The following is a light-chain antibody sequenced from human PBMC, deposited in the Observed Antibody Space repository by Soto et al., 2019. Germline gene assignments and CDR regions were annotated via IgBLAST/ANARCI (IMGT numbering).Light chain of an antibody. J-gene: IGKJ5*01. Sequence: EIVMTQSPATLSVSPGETASLSFMASQSAGNFLAWYQQKPGQAPRLLIYYISTRATGIPARFSGSGSGTEFTLTINSLQSEDSAVYYCQQHNQWPITFGQGTRLEI. V-gene: IGKV3D-15*01. CDR1: QSAGNF. CDR3: QQHNQWPIT. CDR2: YIS.